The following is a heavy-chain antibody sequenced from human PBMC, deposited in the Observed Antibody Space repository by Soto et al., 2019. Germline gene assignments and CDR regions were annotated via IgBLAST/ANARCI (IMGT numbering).Heavy chain of an antibody. J-gene: IGHJ3*02. Sequence: GGSLRLSCAVSGFPFSFYGFHWVRQSPGRGLEWLGVIVSDGSAIYHADSLEGRFFISRDNSKDILYLQMNSLRVEDTAVYYCARDDAFDNENGFDMWGQGTMVTVS. CDR1: GFPFSFYG. CDR2: IVSDGSAI. CDR3: ARDDAFDNENGFDM. D-gene: IGHD3-3*02. V-gene: IGHV3-33*01.